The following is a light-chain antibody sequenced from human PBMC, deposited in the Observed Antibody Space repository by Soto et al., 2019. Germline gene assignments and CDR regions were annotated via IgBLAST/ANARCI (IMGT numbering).Light chain of an antibody. J-gene: IGLJ2*01. CDR1: TRTVTNGHT. Sequence: QDVVTQEPSLTVSPGGTVTLTCGSSTRTVTNGHTPYWFQQKPGQAPRTLIYDTNNKHSWTPARFSGSLLGGKAALTLSGAQPEDEAEYYCLLSYDATNVVFGGGTKLTVL. CDR2: DTN. V-gene: IGLV7-46*01. CDR3: LLSYDATNVV.